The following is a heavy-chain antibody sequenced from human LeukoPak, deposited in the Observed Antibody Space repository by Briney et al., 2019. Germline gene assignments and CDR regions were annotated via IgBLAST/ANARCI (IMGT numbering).Heavy chain of an antibody. J-gene: IGHJ4*02. Sequence: SETLSLTCTVSGGSINSNSYYWGWIRQPPGKGLEWIGSIYYSGSTYCNPSLKSRVTISVDTSKNQFSLKLSSVTAADTAVFYCARINYYGNSAFDYWAREPWSPSPQ. CDR2: IYYSGST. D-gene: IGHD3-22*01. V-gene: IGHV4-39*01. CDR3: ARINYYGNSAFDY. CDR1: GGSINSNSYY.